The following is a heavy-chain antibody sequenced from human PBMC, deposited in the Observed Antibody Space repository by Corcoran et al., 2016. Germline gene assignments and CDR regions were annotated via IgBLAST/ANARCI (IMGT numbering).Heavy chain of an antibody. CDR2: IYYSGST. J-gene: IGHJ3*02. CDR3: ARGRSTVTKTTPDAFDI. CDR1: GGSISSGGYY. D-gene: IGHD4-17*01. Sequence: QVQLQESGPGLVKPSQTLSLTCTVSGGSISSGGYYWSWIRQHPGKGLEWIGYIYYSGSTYYNPSLKSRVTISVDTSKNQFSLKLSSVTAADTAVYYCARGRSTVTKTTPDAFDIWGQGTMVTVSS. V-gene: IGHV4-31*03.